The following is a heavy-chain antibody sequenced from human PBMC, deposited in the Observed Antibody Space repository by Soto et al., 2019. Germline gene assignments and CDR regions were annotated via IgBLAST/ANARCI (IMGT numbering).Heavy chain of an antibody. CDR1: GGTFSSYA. CDR3: ARGQTGGGWGYYFDY. CDR2: IIPIFGTA. Sequence: QVQLVQSAAEVKKPGSSVKVSCKASGGTFSSYAIDWVRQAPGQGLEWMGGIIPIFGTADYAQKFQGRVTITADESTSTADMELSSLRSEDTAVYYCARGQTGGGWGYYFDYWGQGTLVTVSS. J-gene: IGHJ4*02. D-gene: IGHD3-16*01. V-gene: IGHV1-69*12.